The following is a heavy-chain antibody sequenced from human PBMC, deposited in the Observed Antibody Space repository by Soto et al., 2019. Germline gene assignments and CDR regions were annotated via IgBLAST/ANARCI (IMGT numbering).Heavy chain of an antibody. Sequence: QVQLVQSGAEVRQPASSVKVSCKTSGGTFSSYAISWVRQAPGQGLEWMEGIVPIVGTTTYAQKFQARVTITADGGTSTAYMQLSRLRSDATAVYYCVRVVAIPGYPDHWGQGTLVTVSS. J-gene: IGHJ4*02. CDR3: VRVVAIPGYPDH. CDR2: IVPIVGTT. CDR1: GGTFSSYA. D-gene: IGHD5-12*01. V-gene: IGHV1-69*12.